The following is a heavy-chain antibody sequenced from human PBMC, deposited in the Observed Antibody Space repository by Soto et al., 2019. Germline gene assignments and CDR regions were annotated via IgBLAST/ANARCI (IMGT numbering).Heavy chain of an antibody. D-gene: IGHD2-2*01. J-gene: IGHJ3*02. V-gene: IGHV3-23*01. CDR3: AKERVGYCSSTSCHDAFDI. CDR1: GFTFSSYA. Sequence: GGSLRLSCAASGFTFSSYAMSWVRQAPGKGLEWVSAISGSGGSTYYADSVKGRFTISRDNSKNTLYLQMNSLRAEDTAVYYCAKERVGYCSSTSCHDAFDIWGQGTMVTVSS. CDR2: ISGSGGST.